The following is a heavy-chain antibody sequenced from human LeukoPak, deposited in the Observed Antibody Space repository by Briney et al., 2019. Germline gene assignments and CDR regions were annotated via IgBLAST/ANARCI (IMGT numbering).Heavy chain of an antibody. CDR1: GFTFSSYA. J-gene: IGHJ4*02. CDR3: AKDRVGAGDY. V-gene: IGHV3-30-3*01. D-gene: IGHD1-26*01. Sequence: PGRSLRLSCAASGFTFSSYAMHWVRQAPGKGLEWVAVISYDGSNKYYADSVKGRFTISRDNSKNTLYLQMNSLRAEDTAVYYCAKDRVGAGDYWGQGTLVTVSS. CDR2: ISYDGSNK.